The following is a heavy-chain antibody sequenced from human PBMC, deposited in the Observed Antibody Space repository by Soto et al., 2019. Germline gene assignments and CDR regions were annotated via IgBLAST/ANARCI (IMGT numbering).Heavy chain of an antibody. CDR2: IIPIFGTA. V-gene: IGHV1-69*13. D-gene: IGHD3-9*01. Sequence: SVKVSCKASGGTFSSYAISWVRQAPGQGLEWMGGIIPIFGTANYAQKFQGRVTITADESTSTAYMELSSLRSEDTALFYFARWPERVRYFDWLFFFDYWGQGTLVTVSS. CDR1: GGTFSSYA. J-gene: IGHJ4*02. CDR3: ARWPERVRYFDWLFFFDY.